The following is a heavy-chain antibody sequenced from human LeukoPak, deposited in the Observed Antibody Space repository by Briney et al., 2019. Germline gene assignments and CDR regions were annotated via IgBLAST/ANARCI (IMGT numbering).Heavy chain of an antibody. CDR1: GGSFSGYY. J-gene: IGHJ4*02. V-gene: IGHV4-34*01. CDR3: ARERSIAAAGTDFDY. CDR2: INHSGST. Sequence: SETLSLTCAVYGGSFSGYYWSWIRQPPGKGLEWIGEINHSGSTNYNPSLKSRVTISVDTSKNQFSLKLSSVTAADTAVYYCARERSIAAAGTDFDYWGQGTLVTVSS. D-gene: IGHD6-13*01.